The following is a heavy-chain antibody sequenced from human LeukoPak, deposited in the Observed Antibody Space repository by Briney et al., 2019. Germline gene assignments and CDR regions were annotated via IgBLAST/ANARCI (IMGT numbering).Heavy chain of an antibody. CDR2: IYYSGST. V-gene: IGHV4-39*07. CDR1: GGSISSSSYY. D-gene: IGHD3-3*01. CDR3: ARRTYDLWSGDYTGAFDI. Sequence: PSETLSLTCTVSGGSISSSSYYWGWIRQPPGKGLEWIGSIYYSGSTNYNPSLKSRVTISVDTSKNQFSLKLSSVTAADTAVYYCARRTYDLWSGDYTGAFDIWGQGTMVTVSS. J-gene: IGHJ3*02.